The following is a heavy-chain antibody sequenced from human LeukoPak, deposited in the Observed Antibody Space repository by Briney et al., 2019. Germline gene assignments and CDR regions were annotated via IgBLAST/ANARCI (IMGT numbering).Heavy chain of an antibody. CDR3: ARFPADY. Sequence: ASVKVSCKASGYTSTSYHKHWVRQAPGQGLEWMGIINPSGGTTNYAQKFRGRVTMTRDMSTSTVYMELRSLRSDDTAVYYCARFPADYWGQGTLVTVSS. J-gene: IGHJ4*02. CDR2: INPSGGTT. V-gene: IGHV1-46*03. CDR1: GYTSTSYH.